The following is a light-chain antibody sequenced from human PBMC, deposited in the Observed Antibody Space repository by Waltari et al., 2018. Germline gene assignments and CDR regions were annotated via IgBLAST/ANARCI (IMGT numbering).Light chain of an antibody. J-gene: IGLJ3*02. Sequence: QSVLTQPPSVSAAPGNKVSISCSCTPSTVGNHGVFGYRQPPGSAPKLLSHETNGRPTGTPDRFSGSKSATTAILDIAGLQPGDEADYYCGTWDSSLAVWLFGGGTKLTV. CDR1: PSTVGNHG. V-gene: IGLV1-51*02. CDR2: ETN. CDR3: GTWDSSLAVWL.